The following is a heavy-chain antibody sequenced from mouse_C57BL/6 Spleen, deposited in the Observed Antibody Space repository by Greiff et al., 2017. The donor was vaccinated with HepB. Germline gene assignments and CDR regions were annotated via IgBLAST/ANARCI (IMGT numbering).Heavy chain of an antibody. CDR3: ASGGYYGSLDY. J-gene: IGHJ2*01. Sequence: VQLKESGPGMVKPSQSLSLTCTVTGYSITSGYDWHWIRHFPGNKLEWMGYISYSGSTNYNPSLKSRISITHDTSKNHFFLKLNSVTTEDTATYYCASGGYYGSLDYWGQGTTLTVSS. CDR2: ISYSGST. D-gene: IGHD1-1*01. CDR1: GYSITSGYD. V-gene: IGHV3-1*01.